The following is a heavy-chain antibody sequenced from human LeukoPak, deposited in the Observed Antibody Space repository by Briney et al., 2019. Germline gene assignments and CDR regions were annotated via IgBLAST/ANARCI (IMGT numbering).Heavy chain of an antibody. Sequence: SETLSLTCTVSGGSISSYYWSWIRQPPGKGLEWIGYIYYSGSTNYNPSLKSRVTISVDTSKNQFSLKLSSVTAADTAVYYCARGGRWGPYCSSTSCYNRKYNWFDPWGQGTLVTVSS. J-gene: IGHJ5*02. CDR3: ARGGRWGPYCSSTSCYNRKYNWFDP. CDR2: IYYSGST. CDR1: GGSISSYY. V-gene: IGHV4-59*01. D-gene: IGHD2-2*02.